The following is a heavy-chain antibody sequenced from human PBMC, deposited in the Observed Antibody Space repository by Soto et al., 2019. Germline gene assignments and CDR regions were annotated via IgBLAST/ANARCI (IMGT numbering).Heavy chain of an antibody. CDR2: ISPDNGKT. J-gene: IGHJ4*02. D-gene: IGHD6-13*01. CDR3: ARAGFSTSWLGHLGTGAHGVEIDF. Sequence: QVQLVQSGAEVKKTGASVEVSCKASGYTFISYGISWVRQAPGQGLEWLGRISPDNGKTNYAQTFQGRATMTTDSSTSTAYMELRSRRTDDTAVYYCARAGFSTSWLGHLGTGAHGVEIDFWGQGTLVTVSS. V-gene: IGHV1-18*01. CDR1: GYTFISYG.